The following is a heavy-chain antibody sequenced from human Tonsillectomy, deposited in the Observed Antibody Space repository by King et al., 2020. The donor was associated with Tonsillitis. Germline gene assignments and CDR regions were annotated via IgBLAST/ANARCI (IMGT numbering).Heavy chain of an antibody. D-gene: IGHD6-13*01. Sequence: VQLVESGGGVVQPGRSLRLSCAASGFTFSSYDMHWVRQAPGKGLEWVAVISYDGSNENYADSVKGRFTISRDNSKNTLYLQMNSLRAEDTAVYYCARAHSSRWLYYFDYWGQGTLVTVSS. J-gene: IGHJ4*02. CDR1: GFTFSSYD. CDR2: ISYDGSNE. V-gene: IGHV3-30*19. CDR3: ARAHSSRWLYYFDY.